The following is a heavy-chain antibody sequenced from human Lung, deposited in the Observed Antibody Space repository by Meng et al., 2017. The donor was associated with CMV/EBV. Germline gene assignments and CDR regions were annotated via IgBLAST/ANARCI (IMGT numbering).Heavy chain of an antibody. D-gene: IGHD1-26*01. CDR2: ISAYNGNT. V-gene: IGHV1-18*01. CDR1: GYPFTNYG. J-gene: IGHJ4*02. CDR3: ARVEVGITSGDY. Sequence: VKKPAGSVKVSFNASGYPFTNYGITWRRQAPGQGLEWMGCISAYNGNTNYAQTLQGRLTMTTDTSTSTAYMELRSLRSDDTAVYYCARVEVGITSGDYWGQGTLVTVSS.